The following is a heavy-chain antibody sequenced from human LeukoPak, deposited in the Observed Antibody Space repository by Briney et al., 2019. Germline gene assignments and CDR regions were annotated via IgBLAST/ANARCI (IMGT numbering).Heavy chain of an antibody. CDR2: IYSGGST. V-gene: IGHV3-66*01. J-gene: IGHJ4*02. CDR3: ARDRTVYYDSSGYYDY. D-gene: IGHD3-22*01. Sequence: GGSLRLSCAASGFTFTTYSMNWVRQAPGKGLEWVSVIYSGGSTYYADSVKGRFTISRDNSKSTLYLQMNSLRAEDTAVYYCARDRTVYYDSSGYYDYWGQGTLVTVSS. CDR1: GFTFTTYS.